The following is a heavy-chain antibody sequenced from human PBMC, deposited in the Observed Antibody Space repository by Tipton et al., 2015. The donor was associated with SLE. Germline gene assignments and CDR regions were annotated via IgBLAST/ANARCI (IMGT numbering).Heavy chain of an antibody. D-gene: IGHD6-6*01. V-gene: IGHV4-59*01. J-gene: IGHJ6*03. CDR3: ARSRYSSPSYYYHYMDV. CDR2: IYYSGST. CDR1: GGSISSYY. Sequence: TLSLTCTVSGGSISSYYWSWIRQPPGKGLEWIGYIYYSGSTNYNPSLKSRVTISVDTSKNQFSLKLSSVTAADTAVYYCARSRYSSPSYYYHYMDVWGKGTTVTVSS.